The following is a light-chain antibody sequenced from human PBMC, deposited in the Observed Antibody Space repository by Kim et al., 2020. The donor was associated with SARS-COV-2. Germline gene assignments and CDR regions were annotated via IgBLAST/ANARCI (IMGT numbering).Light chain of an antibody. J-gene: IGKJ4*01. Sequence: DIVMTQSPDSLAVSLGERATINCKSSQCVLYSSNNKNYLAWYQQKPGQPPKLLIYWASTRESGVPDRFSGSGSGTDFTLTISSLQAEDVAVYYCQQYYSTPLTFGGGTKVDIK. CDR3: QQYYSTPLT. CDR2: WAS. CDR1: QCVLYSSNNKNY. V-gene: IGKV4-1*01.